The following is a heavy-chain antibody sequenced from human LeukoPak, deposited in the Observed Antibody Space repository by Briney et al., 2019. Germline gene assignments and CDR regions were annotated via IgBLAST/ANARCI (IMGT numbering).Heavy chain of an antibody. D-gene: IGHD3-16*02. J-gene: IGHJ4*02. CDR2: IYYTGST. V-gene: IGHV4-59*01. CDR3: ARASGPTYDYVWGSYRYFFDY. Sequence: SETLSLTCTVSGGSISTYWSWIRQPPGKGLEWIGYIYYTGSTSYNPSLKSRVTMSLDASKNQFSLELNSVTPADTAVYYCARASGPTYDYVWGSYRYFFDYWGQGTLVTVSS. CDR1: GGSISTY.